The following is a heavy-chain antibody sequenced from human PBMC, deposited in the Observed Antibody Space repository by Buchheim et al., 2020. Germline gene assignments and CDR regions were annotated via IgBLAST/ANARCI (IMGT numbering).Heavy chain of an antibody. CDR2: IWYDGSNK. CDR1: GFTFSSYG. J-gene: IGHJ4*02. CDR3: AREGNYDILTGYYTYYFDY. Sequence: QVQLVESGGGVVQPGRSLRLSCAASGFTFSSYGMHWVRQAPGKGLEWVAVIWYDGSNKYYADSVKGRFTISRDNSKNTLYLQMNSLRAEDTAVYYCAREGNYDILTGYYTYYFDYWGQGTL. V-gene: IGHV3-33*01. D-gene: IGHD3-9*01.